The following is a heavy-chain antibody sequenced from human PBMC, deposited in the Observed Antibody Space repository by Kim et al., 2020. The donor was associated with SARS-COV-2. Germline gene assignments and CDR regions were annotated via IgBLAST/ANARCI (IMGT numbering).Heavy chain of an antibody. CDR2: IDYSGST. CDR1: GGSISSSSYY. J-gene: IGHJ5*02. Sequence: SETPSLTCTVSGGSISSSSYYWGWIRQPPGKGLEWIGSIDYSGSTYYNPSHKSRVTISVDTSKNQFSLKLSTVTAADTAVYYCARDEKSITIFGVVRDWFDPWGQGTLVTVSS. D-gene: IGHD3-3*01. CDR3: ARDEKSITIFGVVRDWFDP. V-gene: IGHV4-39*02.